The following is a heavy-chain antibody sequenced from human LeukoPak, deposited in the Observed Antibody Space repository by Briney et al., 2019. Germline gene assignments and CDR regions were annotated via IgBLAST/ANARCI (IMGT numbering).Heavy chain of an antibody. Sequence: GGSLRLSCAASGFTFSSYAMSWVRQAPGKGLEWVSAISGSGGSTYYADSVKGRFTISRDNSKNTLYLQMNSLRAEDTAVYYCAEDGGSVVPADTFDYWGQGTLVTASS. D-gene: IGHD2-2*01. CDR3: AEDGGSVVPADTFDY. J-gene: IGHJ4*02. CDR2: ISGSGGST. V-gene: IGHV3-23*01. CDR1: GFTFSSYA.